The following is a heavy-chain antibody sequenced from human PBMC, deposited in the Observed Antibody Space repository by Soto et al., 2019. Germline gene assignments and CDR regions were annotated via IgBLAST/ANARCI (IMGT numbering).Heavy chain of an antibody. CDR2: ISYDGSNK. CDR1: GFTFSSYA. Sequence: PGGSLRLSCAASGFTFSSYAMHWVRQAPGKGLEWVAVISYDGSNKYYADSVKGRFTISRDNSKNTLYLQMNSLRAEDTAVYYCATWEDIVVVPAAMGGYFDYWGQGTLVTVSS. V-gene: IGHV3-30-3*01. J-gene: IGHJ4*02. D-gene: IGHD2-2*01. CDR3: ATWEDIVVVPAAMGGYFDY.